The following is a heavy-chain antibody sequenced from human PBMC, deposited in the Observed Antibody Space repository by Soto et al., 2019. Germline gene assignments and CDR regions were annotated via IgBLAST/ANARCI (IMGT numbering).Heavy chain of an antibody. CDR2: IIPIFGTA. CDR1: GGTFSSYA. V-gene: IGHV1-69*13. J-gene: IGHJ6*02. Sequence: GASLKVSCKSSGGTFSSYAISWVRQAPGQGLEWMGGIIPIFGTANYAQKFQGRVTITADESTSTAYMELSSLRSEDTAMYYCARSSIAANYYYYGMDVWGQGTTVTVSS. D-gene: IGHD6-6*01. CDR3: ARSSIAANYYYYGMDV.